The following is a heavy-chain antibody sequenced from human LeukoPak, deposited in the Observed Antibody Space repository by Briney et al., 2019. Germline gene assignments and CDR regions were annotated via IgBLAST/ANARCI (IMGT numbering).Heavy chain of an antibody. V-gene: IGHV4-34*01. Sequence: SETLSLTCAVYGGSFSGYYWSWIRQPPGKGLGWIGEINHSGSTNYNPSLKSRVTISVDTSKNQFSLKLSSVTAADTAVYYCARCIAARPFDYWGQGTLVTVSS. CDR1: GGSFSGYY. D-gene: IGHD6-6*01. J-gene: IGHJ4*02. CDR2: INHSGST. CDR3: ARCIAARPFDY.